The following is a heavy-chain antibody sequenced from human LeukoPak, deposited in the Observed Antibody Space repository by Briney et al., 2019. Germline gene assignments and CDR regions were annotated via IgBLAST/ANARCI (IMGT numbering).Heavy chain of an antibody. J-gene: IGHJ4*02. V-gene: IGHV3-48*03. CDR3: ARAIYYGSGSYDY. D-gene: IGHD3-10*01. Sequence: GGSLRLSCSASGFSFSSYEMNWVRQAPGKGLEWVSHISSSATSTYYADSVKGRFTISRGNAKNSLYLQMNSLRAEDMAVYYCARAIYYGSGSYDYWGQGTLVTVSS. CDR2: ISSSATST. CDR1: GFSFSSYE.